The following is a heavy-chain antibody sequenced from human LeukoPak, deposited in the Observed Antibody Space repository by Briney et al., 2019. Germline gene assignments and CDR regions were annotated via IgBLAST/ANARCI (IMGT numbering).Heavy chain of an antibody. CDR1: GFPFSSYW. J-gene: IGHJ4*02. CDR3: ARVGYNGWNFEN. D-gene: IGHD5-12*01. Sequence: GGSLRLSCAASGFPFSSYWMSWVRQAPGKGLQSVAYISQDVSHKYYVDSVKGRFTISRDNAKNSLHLEMNSLRAEDTALYYCARVGYNGWNFENWGQGTLVTVSS. V-gene: IGHV3-7*01. CDR2: ISQDVSHK.